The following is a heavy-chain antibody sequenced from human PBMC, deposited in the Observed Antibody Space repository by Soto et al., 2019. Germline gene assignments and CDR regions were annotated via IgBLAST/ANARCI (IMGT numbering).Heavy chain of an antibody. CDR1: GFTFSDYY. V-gene: IGHV3-11*01. D-gene: IGHD2-21*02. CDR3: ARVKVVTAIAYYYYYGMDV. Sequence: QVQLVESGGGLVKPGGSLRLSCAASGFTFSDYYMSWIRQAPGKGLEWVSYISSSGSTIYYADSVKGRFTISRDNTKNSLYLQMNSLRAEDTAVYYCARVKVVTAIAYYYYYGMDVWGQGTTVTVSS. CDR2: ISSSGSTI. J-gene: IGHJ6*02.